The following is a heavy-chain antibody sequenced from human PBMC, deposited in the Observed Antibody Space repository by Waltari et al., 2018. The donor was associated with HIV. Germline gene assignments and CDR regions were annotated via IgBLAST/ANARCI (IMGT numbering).Heavy chain of an antibody. CDR3: ARGVPVDTTMGKYYYYAMDV. V-gene: IGHV1-46*01. J-gene: IGHJ6*02. CDR1: GDTFSNYY. Sequence: QVQLVQSGAEVKKPGASVKVSCKASGDTFSNYYMNWVRQAPGQGLEWMGIMCPGCGTTNDAQRFQGRVAMTRDTSTSTVYMALSSLRSEDTAIYYCARGVPVDTTMGKYYYYAMDVWGQGTTVTVSS. D-gene: IGHD5-18*01. CDR2: MCPGCGTT.